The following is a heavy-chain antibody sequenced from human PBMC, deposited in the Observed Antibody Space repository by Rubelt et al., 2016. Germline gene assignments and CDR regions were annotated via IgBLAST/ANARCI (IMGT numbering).Heavy chain of an antibody. CDR1: GGSFSGYY. Sequence: QVQLQQWGAGLLKPSETLSLTCAVYGGSFSGYYWSWIRQPPGKGLEWIGEINHSGSTNYNPSLKSRVTISVDTSKNQFSLRLSYVTAADTAVYYWARRRRYSGSSYWYFDLWGRGTLVTVSS. J-gene: IGHJ2*01. V-gene: IGHV4-34*01. CDR2: INHSGST. D-gene: IGHD1-26*01. CDR3: ARRRRYSGSSYWYFDL.